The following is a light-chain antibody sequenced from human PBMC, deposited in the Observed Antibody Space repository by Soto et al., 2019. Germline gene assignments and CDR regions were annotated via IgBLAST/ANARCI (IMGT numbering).Light chain of an antibody. CDR3: QQYDTYST. V-gene: IGKV1-5*03. CDR1: QSINSW. J-gene: IGKJ1*01. Sequence: DIQMTQSPSTLSASVGDRVTITCRASQSINSWLALYQQKPGKAPKLLIYKASSLESGVPARFSGSGSGTEFTLSISSLQPDDFATYYCQQYDTYSTFGQGTKVEIK. CDR2: KAS.